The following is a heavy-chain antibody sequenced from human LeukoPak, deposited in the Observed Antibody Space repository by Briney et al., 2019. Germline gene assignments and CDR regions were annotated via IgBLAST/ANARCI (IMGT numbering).Heavy chain of an antibody. D-gene: IGHD5-18*01. CDR1: GGTFSSYT. J-gene: IGHJ4*02. V-gene: IGHV1-69*02. Sequence: VKVSCKASGGTFSSYTISWVRQAPGQGLEWIGRIIPILGIANYAQKFQGRVTITADKSTSTAYMELSSLRSEDTAVYYCARTGRGGYSYGPDCWGQGTLVTVSS. CDR2: IIPILGIA. CDR3: ARTGRGGYSYGPDC.